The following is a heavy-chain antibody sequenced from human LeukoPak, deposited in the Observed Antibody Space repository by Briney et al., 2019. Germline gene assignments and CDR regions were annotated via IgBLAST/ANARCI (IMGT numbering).Heavy chain of an antibody. CDR1: GGSISSYY. Sequence: SETLSLTCTVSGGSISSYYWSWIRQPPGKGLEWIGYIYYSGSTNYNPSLKSRVTISVDTSKNQFSLKLSSVTAADTAVYYCARRSPVPDYWGQGTLVTVSS. D-gene: IGHD2-2*01. J-gene: IGHJ4*02. V-gene: IGHV4-59*01. CDR2: IYYSGST. CDR3: ARRSPVPDY.